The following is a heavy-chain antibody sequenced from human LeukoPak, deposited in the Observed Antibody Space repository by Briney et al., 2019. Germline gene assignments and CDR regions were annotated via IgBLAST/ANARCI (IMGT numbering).Heavy chain of an antibody. CDR3: ERHYVAENYFDY. CDR1: GFTFDDYC. Sequence: GGSLRLSCAASGFTFDDYCMSWVRQAPGKGLEWVSGINCNGGSKGYADFVKGRFTISRDNAKSSLYLQMSSLRAEDTALYHCERHYVAENYFDYWGEETLVTVSS. J-gene: IGHJ4*02. D-gene: IGHD4-17*01. CDR2: INCNGGSK. V-gene: IGHV3-20*01.